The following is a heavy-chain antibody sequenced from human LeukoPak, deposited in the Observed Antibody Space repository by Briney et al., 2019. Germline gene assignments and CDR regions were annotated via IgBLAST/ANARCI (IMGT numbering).Heavy chain of an antibody. V-gene: IGHV3-23*01. J-gene: IGHJ4*02. D-gene: IGHD2-21*02. CDR3: AKSPPLSSAISGYDY. CDR2: IGGSGGST. CDR1: GFTFSSYA. Sequence: GGSLRLSCAASGFTFSSYAMHWVRQAPGKGLEWVSAIGGSGGSTYYADSVKGRFTISRDNSKNTLYLQMNSLRAEDTAIYFCAKSPPLSSAISGYDYWGQGPWSPSPQ.